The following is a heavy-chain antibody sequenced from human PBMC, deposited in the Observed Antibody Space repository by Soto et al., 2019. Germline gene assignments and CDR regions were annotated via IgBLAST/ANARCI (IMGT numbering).Heavy chain of an antibody. Sequence: SLRLSCAASGFTFSSYWMHWVRQAPGKGLVWVSRINSDGSSTSYADSVKGRFTISRDNAKNTLYLQMNSLRAEDTAVYCCAKSSGYYDNWFDPWGQGTLVTVSS. V-gene: IGHV3-74*01. J-gene: IGHJ5*02. CDR3: AKSSGYYDNWFDP. CDR1: GFTFSSYW. D-gene: IGHD3-22*01. CDR2: INSDGSST.